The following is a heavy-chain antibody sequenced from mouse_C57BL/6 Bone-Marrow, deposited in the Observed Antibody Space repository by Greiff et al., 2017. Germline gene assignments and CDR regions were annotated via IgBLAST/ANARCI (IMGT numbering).Heavy chain of an antibody. V-gene: IGHV3-1*01. CDR1: GYSITSGYD. D-gene: IGHD2-2*01. CDR3: AREGLWLRYFDV. J-gene: IGHJ1*03. Sequence: DVKLVESGPGMVKPSQSLSLTCTVTGYSITSGYDWHWIRHFPGNKLEWMGYISYSGSTNFNPSLKSRISITHDTSKNHFFLKLNSVTTEDTATYYCAREGLWLRYFDVWGTGTTVTVSS. CDR2: ISYSGST.